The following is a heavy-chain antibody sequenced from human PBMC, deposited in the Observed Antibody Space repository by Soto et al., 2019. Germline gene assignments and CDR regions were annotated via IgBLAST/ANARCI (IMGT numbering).Heavy chain of an antibody. J-gene: IGHJ4*02. CDR3: ARSDGRY. Sequence: SDPLSLTCSVSGGSISNYYWSWIRQPPGKGLEWIGYIYYSGSTNYNPSLKSRVTISVDTSKNQFSLKLSSVTAADTAVYYCARSDGRYWGQGTLVTVSS. CDR2: IYYSGST. V-gene: IGHV4-59*01. CDR1: GGSISNYY.